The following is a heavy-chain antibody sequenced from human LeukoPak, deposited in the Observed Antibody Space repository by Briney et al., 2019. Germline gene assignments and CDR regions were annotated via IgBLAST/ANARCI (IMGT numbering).Heavy chain of an antibody. V-gene: IGHV1-2*02. Sequence: ASVRVSCKASRYTFTGYYMHGVRQAPGQGLEWMGWINPNSGGTNYAQKFQGRVTMTRDTSISTAYMELSRLRSDDTAVYYCAIFESAATVFDYWGQGTLVTVSS. J-gene: IGHJ4*02. CDR2: INPNSGGT. D-gene: IGHD2-15*01. CDR1: RYTFTGYY. CDR3: AIFESAATVFDY.